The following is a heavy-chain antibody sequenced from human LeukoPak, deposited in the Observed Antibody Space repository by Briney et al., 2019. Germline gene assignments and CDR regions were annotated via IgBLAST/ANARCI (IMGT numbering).Heavy chain of an antibody. CDR3: ARTGCSGGSCYSGFDP. J-gene: IGHJ5*02. D-gene: IGHD2-15*01. CDR2: IYYSGST. Sequence: SETLSLTCTVSGGSISGYYWSWIRQPPGKGLEWIGYIYYSGSTNYNPSLKSRVTISVDTSKNQFSLKLSSVTAADTAVYYCARTGCSGGSCYSGFDPWGHGTLVTVSS. V-gene: IGHV4-59*01. CDR1: GGSISGYY.